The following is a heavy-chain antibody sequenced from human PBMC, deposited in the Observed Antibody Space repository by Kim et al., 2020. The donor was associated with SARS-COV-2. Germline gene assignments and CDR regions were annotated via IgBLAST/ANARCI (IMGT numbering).Heavy chain of an antibody. CDR3: ARAARIQSPLWSLRSSSWGGDYYYGMDV. V-gene: IGHV4-4*02. CDR1: GGSISSSNW. CDR2: IYHSGST. J-gene: IGHJ6*02. D-gene: IGHD6-13*01. Sequence: SETLSLTCAVSGGSISSSNWWSWVRQPPGKGLEWIGEIYHSGSTNYNPSLKSRVTISVDKSKNQFSLKLSSVTAADTAVYYCARAARIQSPLWSLRSSSWGGDYYYGMDVWGQGTTVTVSS.